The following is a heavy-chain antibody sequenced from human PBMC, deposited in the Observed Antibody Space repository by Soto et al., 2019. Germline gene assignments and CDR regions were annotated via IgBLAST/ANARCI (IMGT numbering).Heavy chain of an antibody. D-gene: IGHD6-13*01. Sequence: SVKVSCKASGGTFSSSAISWVRQAPGQGLEWMGGIIPIFGTANYAQKFQGRVTITADESTSTAYMELSSLRSEDTAVYYCATSTGRYSSSHRPTYYYYGMDVWGQGTTVTVSS. CDR2: IIPIFGTA. V-gene: IGHV1-69*13. J-gene: IGHJ6*02. CDR1: GGTFSSSA. CDR3: ATSTGRYSSSHRPTYYYYGMDV.